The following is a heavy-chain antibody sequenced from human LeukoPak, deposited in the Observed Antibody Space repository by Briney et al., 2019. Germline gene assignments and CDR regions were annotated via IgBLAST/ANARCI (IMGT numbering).Heavy chain of an antibody. CDR1: GFTFSSYW. Sequence: GGSLRLSCVASGFTFSSYWMSWVRQAPGKGLEWVANIKQDGSENFYVDSVKGRFTISRDNAKNSLYLQMNSLRAEDTAVYYCARDLSGVTGYTYGRGIDYWGQGTLVTVSS. D-gene: IGHD5-18*01. V-gene: IGHV3-7*01. J-gene: IGHJ4*02. CDR2: IKQDGSEN. CDR3: ARDLSGVTGYTYGRGIDY.